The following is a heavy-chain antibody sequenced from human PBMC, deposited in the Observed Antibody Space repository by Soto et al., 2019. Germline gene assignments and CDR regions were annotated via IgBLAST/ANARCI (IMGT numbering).Heavy chain of an antibody. CDR1: GGTFSSYA. J-gene: IGHJ6*02. D-gene: IGHD4-17*01. CDR2: IIPIFGTA. CDR3: ARGDYGGIQYYYYYGMDV. V-gene: IGHV1-69*13. Sequence: SVKVSCNASGGTFSSYAISWVRQAPGQGLEWMGGIIPIFGTANYAQKFQGRVTITADESTSTAYMELSSLRSEDTAVYYCARGDYGGIQYYYYYGMDVWGQGTTVTVSS.